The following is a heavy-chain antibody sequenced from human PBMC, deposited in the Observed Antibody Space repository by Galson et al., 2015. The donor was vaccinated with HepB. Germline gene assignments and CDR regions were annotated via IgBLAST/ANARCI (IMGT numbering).Heavy chain of an antibody. Sequence: SVKVSCKASGYTFNDYDIDWVRQATGQGLEWMGWMNPISGKTGYAQRFQGRVTMTRNTSINTAYMELSSLTSEDTAVYYCARKNSSASYDYWGQGTLITASS. CDR2: MNPISGKT. CDR3: ARKNSSASYDY. CDR1: GYTFNDYD. V-gene: IGHV1-8*01. D-gene: IGHD6-25*01. J-gene: IGHJ4*02.